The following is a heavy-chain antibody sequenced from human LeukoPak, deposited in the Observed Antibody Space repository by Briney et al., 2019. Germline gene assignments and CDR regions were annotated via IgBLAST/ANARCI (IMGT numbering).Heavy chain of an antibody. Sequence: PGGSLRPSCAASGFTFSDHYVSWVRQAPGKGLDWLTYISPSGITTKYADSVKGRFTVSRDNAKNSVFLQLNSLRVEDTAVYFCARQRSSYYFDSWGHGTLVTVSS. V-gene: IGHV3-11*01. J-gene: IGHJ4*01. D-gene: IGHD6-19*01. CDR2: ISPSGITT. CDR1: GFTFSDHY. CDR3: ARQRSSYYFDS.